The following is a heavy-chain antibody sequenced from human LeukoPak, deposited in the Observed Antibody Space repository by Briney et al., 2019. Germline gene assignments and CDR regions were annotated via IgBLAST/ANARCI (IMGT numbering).Heavy chain of an antibody. CDR3: ARELRFLAWAKPFDP. Sequence: SVKVSCKASGYTFTGYYMHWVRQAPGQGLDWMGWINPNSGGTNYAQNFQARGTITRDTYISTAYMALSRLRSADTAVYYCARELRFLAWAKPFDPWGQGTLVTVSS. J-gene: IGHJ5*02. CDR1: GYTFTGYY. V-gene: IGHV1-2*02. CDR2: INPNSGGT. D-gene: IGHD3-3*01.